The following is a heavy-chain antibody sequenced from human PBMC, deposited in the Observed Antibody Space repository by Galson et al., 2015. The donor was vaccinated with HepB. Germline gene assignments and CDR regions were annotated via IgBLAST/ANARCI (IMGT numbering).Heavy chain of an antibody. D-gene: IGHD6-6*01. CDR2: TYYRSKWYI. CDR3: SRGGLVKAARGGLAWLDP. V-gene: IGHV6-1*01. CDR1: GDSVSSNSAG. Sequence: CAISGDSVSSNSAGWTWIRQSPSRGLEWLGRTYYRSKWYIDYAVSVKGRITINPDTSKNQVSLRLTSVTPEDTAVYYCSRGGLVKAARGGLAWLDPWSQGTLVTVSS. J-gene: IGHJ5*02.